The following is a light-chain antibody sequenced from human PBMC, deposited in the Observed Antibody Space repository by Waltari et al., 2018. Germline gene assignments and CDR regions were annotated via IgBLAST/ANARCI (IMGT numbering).Light chain of an antibody. CDR2: AAS. CDR1: QAISSW. CDR3: QQFDTFPLT. J-gene: IGKJ5*01. V-gene: IGKV1-12*01. Sequence: DIQMTQSPSSVSASVGDRVTITCRASQAISSWLAWYQQKPGKAPKLLFYAASRLQSGVPSSFSGSGFGTDFTLTISSLQPEDFATYFCQQFDTFPLTFGQGTRLEIK.